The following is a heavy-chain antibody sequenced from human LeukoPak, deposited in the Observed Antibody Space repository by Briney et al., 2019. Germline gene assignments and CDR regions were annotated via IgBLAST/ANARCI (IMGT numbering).Heavy chain of an antibody. CDR3: ARDRDYYGSGSYTPDY. V-gene: IGHV3-30-3*01. Sequence: RTGWSLRLSCAASGFTFSGYAMHWVRQAPGKGLEGVAVISYDGSNKYYADSVKGRFTISRDNSKNTLYLQVNSLRAEDTALYYCARDRDYYGSGSYTPDYWGQGTLVTVSS. CDR1: GFTFSGYA. D-gene: IGHD3-10*01. CDR2: ISYDGSNK. J-gene: IGHJ4*02.